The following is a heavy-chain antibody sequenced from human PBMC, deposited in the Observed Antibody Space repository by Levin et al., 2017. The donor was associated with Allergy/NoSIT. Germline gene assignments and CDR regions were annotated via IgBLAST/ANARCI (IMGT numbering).Heavy chain of an antibody. CDR3: AREDGYVFDY. CDR2: IYHSGST. V-gene: IGHV4-31*03. J-gene: IGHJ4*02. Sequence: SETLSLNCTVSGGSLSSSGYHWTWIRQHTGQGLEWIGYIYHSGSTSYNPSLKSRVTISADTSKKQFSLTLNSVTAADTAIYYCAREDGYVFDYWGQGTLVTVSS. CDR1: GGSLSSSGYH. D-gene: IGHD5-24*01.